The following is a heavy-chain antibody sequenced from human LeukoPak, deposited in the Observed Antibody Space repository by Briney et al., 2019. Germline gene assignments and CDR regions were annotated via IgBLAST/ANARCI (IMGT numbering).Heavy chain of an antibody. CDR1: GYTFTGYY. J-gene: IGHJ4*02. V-gene: IGHV1-2*02. D-gene: IGHD2-2*01. Sequence: ASVKVSCKASGYTFTGYYMHWVRQAPGQGVEWMGWINPNRGGTNYAQKFQGRVTMTRETSISTAYMELSRLTSDDTAVYYCARDFPRYCSDTSCPDYWGQGTLVTVSS. CDR2: INPNRGGT. CDR3: ARDFPRYCSDTSCPDY.